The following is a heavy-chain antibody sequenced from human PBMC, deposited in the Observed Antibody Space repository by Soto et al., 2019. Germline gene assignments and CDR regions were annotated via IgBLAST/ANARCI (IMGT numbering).Heavy chain of an antibody. Sequence: QITLKESGPTLVKPTQTLTLTCTFSGLSLSTSGEAVSWIRQPPGKALEWLALIYWDDDKRYNPTLKPRLSMTKQTSKNQVVLTQTSMDTVDTAKYYFAHYVSTSPAGWFDPWGQGILVTVAS. D-gene: IGHD3-10*02. CDR2: IYWDDDK. CDR3: AHYVSTSPAGWFDP. J-gene: IGHJ5*02. V-gene: IGHV2-5*02. CDR1: GLSLSTSGEA.